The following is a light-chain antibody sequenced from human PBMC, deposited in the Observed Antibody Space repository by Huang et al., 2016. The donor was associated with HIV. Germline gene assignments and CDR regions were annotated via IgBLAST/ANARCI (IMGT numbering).Light chain of an antibody. J-gene: IGKJ2*01. V-gene: IGKV3-15*01. CDR1: QSISNN. Sequence: EIVMTQSPATLSVSPGERATLSCRASQSISNNLAWYQQKPAQPPKLIIYGASTRATDIPARFSGSASGTEFTLTISSLQSEDFAIYYCQQYNNWPPYTFGQGTNLELK. CDR2: GAS. CDR3: QQYNNWPPYT.